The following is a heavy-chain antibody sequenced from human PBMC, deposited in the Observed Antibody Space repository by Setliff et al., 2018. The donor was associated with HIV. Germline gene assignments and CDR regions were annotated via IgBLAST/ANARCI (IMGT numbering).Heavy chain of an antibody. D-gene: IGHD2-2*01. J-gene: IGHJ3*02. CDR1: GYTFTNYD. CDR2: MNPNSGNT. CDR3: ARGYCSSTSCYGIYYVGAVDI. V-gene: IGHV1-8*02. Sequence: ASVKVSCKASGYTFTNYDINWVRQATGQGLEWMGWMNPNSGNTGYAQKFQGRVTMTRNTSISTAYMELSSLRSDDTAVYYCARGYCSSTSCYGIYYVGAVDIWGQGTVVTVSS.